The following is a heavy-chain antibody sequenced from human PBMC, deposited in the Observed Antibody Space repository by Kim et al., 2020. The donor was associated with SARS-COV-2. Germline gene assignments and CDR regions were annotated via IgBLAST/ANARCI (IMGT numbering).Heavy chain of an antibody. J-gene: IGHJ4*02. CDR2: T. V-gene: IGHV3-23*01. D-gene: IGHD3-16*01. CDR3: AAAFFGGPPEY. Sequence: TYYAGSVKGRFTISRDNCKNTRYMQMNSLRAEATAVCDCAAAFFGGPPEYWGQGALVTVAA.